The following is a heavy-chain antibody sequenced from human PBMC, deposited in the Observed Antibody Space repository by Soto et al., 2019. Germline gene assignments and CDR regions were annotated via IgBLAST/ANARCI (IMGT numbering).Heavy chain of an antibody. V-gene: IGHV3-72*01. Sequence: EVHLVESGGGLVQPGGSLRLSCAASGFTFSDHYMDWVRQAPGKGLEWLGRSRNKANRYTTEYAASVKGRFTVSRDESNNSLFLQMNSLKAEDTALYYCVRVSSSGTNHLDSWGQGTLDTVSS. J-gene: IGHJ4*02. D-gene: IGHD1-26*01. CDR2: SRNKANRYTT. CDR1: GFTFSDHY. CDR3: VRVSSSGTNHLDS.